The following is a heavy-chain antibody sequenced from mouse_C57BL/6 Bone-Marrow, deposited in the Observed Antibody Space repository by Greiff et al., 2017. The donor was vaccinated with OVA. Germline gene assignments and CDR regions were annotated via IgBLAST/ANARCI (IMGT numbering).Heavy chain of an antibody. CDR3: ARDLGMGWTACRRFAY. D-gene: IGHD2-3*01. CDR1: GFTFSSYA. V-gene: IGHV5-4*01. Sequence: EVMLVESGGGLVKPGGSLKLSCAASGFTFSSYAMSWVRQTPEKRLEWVATISDGGSYTYYPDNVKGRFTISRDNAKNNLYLQMSHLKAEDTAMYYGARDLGMGWTACRRFAYWGQGTLVTVSA. J-gene: IGHJ3*01. CDR2: ISDGGSYT.